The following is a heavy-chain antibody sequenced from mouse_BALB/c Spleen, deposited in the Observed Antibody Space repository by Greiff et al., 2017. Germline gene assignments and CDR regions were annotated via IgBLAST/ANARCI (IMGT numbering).Heavy chain of an antibody. V-gene: IGHV14-4*02. CDR1: GFNIKDYY. CDR2: IDPENGDT. D-gene: IGHD1-2*01. Sequence: VQLQQSGAELVRSGASVKLSCTASGFNIKDYYMHWVKQRPEQGLEWIGWIDPENGDTEYAPKFQGKATMTADTSSNTAYLQLSILTSEDTAVYYCNVYYGYRFADWGQGTLGTVSA. CDR3: NVYYGYRFAD. J-gene: IGHJ3*01.